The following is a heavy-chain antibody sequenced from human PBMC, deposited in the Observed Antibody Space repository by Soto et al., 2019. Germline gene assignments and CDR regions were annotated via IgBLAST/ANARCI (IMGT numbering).Heavy chain of an antibody. Sequence: GGSLRLSCAASGFTFSNAWMSWVRQAPGKGLEWVGRIKSKTDGGTTDYAAPVKGRFTISRDDSKNTLYLQMNSLKTEDTAVYYCTTGLNCGGDCYSFDYWGQGTLVTVSS. CDR3: TTGLNCGGDCYSFDY. CDR2: IKSKTDGGTT. J-gene: IGHJ4*02. V-gene: IGHV3-15*01. D-gene: IGHD2-21*01. CDR1: GFTFSNAW.